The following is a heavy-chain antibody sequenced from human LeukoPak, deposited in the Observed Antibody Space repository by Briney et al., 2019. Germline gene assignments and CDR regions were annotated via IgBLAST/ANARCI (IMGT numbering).Heavy chain of an antibody. V-gene: IGHV4-59*08. D-gene: IGHD6-13*01. CDR1: GGSMSSYY. CDR2: IYYRGST. Sequence: SETLSLTCTASGGSMSSYYWSWIRQPPGKGLEWIGYIYYRGSTNYNPSLKSRVTISVDTSKNQFSLKLSSVTAADTAVYYCARHLATAGTGFDYWGQGTLVTVSS. CDR3: ARHLATAGTGFDY. J-gene: IGHJ4*02.